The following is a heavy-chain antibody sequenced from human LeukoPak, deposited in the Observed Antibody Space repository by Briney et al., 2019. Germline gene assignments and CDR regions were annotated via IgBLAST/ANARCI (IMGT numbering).Heavy chain of an antibody. CDR2: IWYDGSNK. Sequence: PGGSLRLSCAASGFTFSNYDMHWVRQAPGKGLEWVAVIWYDGSNKYYADSVKGRFTISRDNSKNTLYLQMNSLRAEDTAVYYCARDDYGGKLDIGGQGTVVTVSS. V-gene: IGHV3-33*01. CDR1: GFTFSNYD. CDR3: ARDDYGGKLDI. D-gene: IGHD4-23*01. J-gene: IGHJ3*02.